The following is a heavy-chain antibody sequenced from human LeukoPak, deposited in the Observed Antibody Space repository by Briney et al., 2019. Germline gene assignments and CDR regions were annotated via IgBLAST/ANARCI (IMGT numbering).Heavy chain of an antibody. CDR1: GGSISISSYY. V-gene: IGHV4-39*07. J-gene: IGHJ4*02. Sequence: SETLPLTCTVPGGSISISSYYWGWIRQPPGKGLEWLGSIYYSGSTYYNPSLKSRVTISVDTSKNQFSLKLSSVTAADTAVYYCARDRRYSSSWVFDYWGQGTLVTVSS. CDR3: ARDRRYSSSWVFDY. CDR2: IYYSGST. D-gene: IGHD6-13*01.